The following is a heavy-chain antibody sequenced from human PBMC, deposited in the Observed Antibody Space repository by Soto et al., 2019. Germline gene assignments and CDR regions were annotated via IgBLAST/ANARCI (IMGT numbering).Heavy chain of an antibody. J-gene: IGHJ4*02. CDR1: GYTFFTYA. CDR3: ARGPGGPDGPGDY. D-gene: IGHD2-15*01. CDR2: INAGNGNT. V-gene: IGHV1-3*01. Sequence: GASVKVSCKASGYTFFTYAMHWVRQAPGQRLEWMGWINAGNGNTKYSQKFQGRVTITRDTSASTAYMQLSSLRFEYTAVYYCARGPGGPDGPGDYWGQGTMVTVSS.